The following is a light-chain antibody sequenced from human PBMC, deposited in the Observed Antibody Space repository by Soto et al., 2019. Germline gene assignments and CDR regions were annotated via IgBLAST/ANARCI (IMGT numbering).Light chain of an antibody. Sequence: EIVLTQSPAALSFSPGGSCTLSCIASRSVSNYLAWYQQKPGQAPRLLIYDASSRPTDIPARFSGSGSGTDFTLTISSLEPEDFALYYCQQRSNWPITFGQGTRLEIK. CDR1: RSVSNY. CDR2: DAS. J-gene: IGKJ5*01. V-gene: IGKV3-11*01. CDR3: QQRSNWPIT.